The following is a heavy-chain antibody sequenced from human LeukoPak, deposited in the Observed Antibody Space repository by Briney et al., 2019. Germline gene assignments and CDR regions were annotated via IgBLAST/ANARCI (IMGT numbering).Heavy chain of an antibody. V-gene: IGHV7-4-1*02. CDR2: INTNTGNP. CDR3: ARDMFPGQWGTPTSPFDY. D-gene: IGHD3-16*01. Sequence: ASVKVSCEASGYTFTSYAMNWVRQAPGQGLEWMGWINTNTGNPTYAQGFTGRFVFSLDTSVSTAYLQISSLKAEDTAVYYCARDMFPGQWGTPTSPFDYWGQGTLVTVSS. CDR1: GYTFTSYA. J-gene: IGHJ4*02.